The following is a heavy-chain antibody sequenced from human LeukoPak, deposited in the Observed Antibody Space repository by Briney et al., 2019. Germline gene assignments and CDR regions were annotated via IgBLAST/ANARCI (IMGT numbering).Heavy chain of an antibody. V-gene: IGHV3-33*08. CDR2: IWYDGSNK. CDR3: ARDPEQLLYFDY. CDR1: GFTVSSYG. D-gene: IGHD6-13*01. J-gene: IGHJ4*02. Sequence: GGSLRLSCAASGFTVSSYGMHWVRQAPGKGLEWVAVIWYDGSNKYYADSVKGRFTISRDNSKNTLYLQVNSLRAEDTAVYYCARDPEQLLYFDYWGQGTLVTVSS.